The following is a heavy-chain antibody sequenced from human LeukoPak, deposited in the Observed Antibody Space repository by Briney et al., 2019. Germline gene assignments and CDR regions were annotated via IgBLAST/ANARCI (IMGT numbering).Heavy chain of an antibody. CDR1: GFTVSSNS. J-gene: IGHJ4*02. V-gene: IGHV3-53*01. Sequence: GGSLRLSCTVSGFTVSSNSMSWVRQAPGKGLEWVSFIYSDNTHYSDSVKGRFTISRDNSKNTLYLQMNSLRAEDTAVYYCAKASAMIVVVSKHFDYWGQGTLVTVSS. CDR3: AKASAMIVVVSKHFDY. D-gene: IGHD3-22*01. CDR2: IYSDNT.